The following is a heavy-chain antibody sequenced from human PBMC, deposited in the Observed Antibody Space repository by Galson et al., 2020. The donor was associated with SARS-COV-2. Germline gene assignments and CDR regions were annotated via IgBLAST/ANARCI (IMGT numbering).Heavy chain of an antibody. Sequence: SQTLSLTCAVYGGSFRGYYWSWIRQPPGKGLGWMGEINHSGSTNYNPPLKSRGTISVYTSTNQFSLKLSSVTAADTAVYYCARGLKWELLRAGYYYYGMDVWGQGTTVTISS. CDR3: ARGLKWELLRAGYYYYGMDV. V-gene: IGHV4-34*01. CDR1: GGSFRGYY. J-gene: IGHJ6*02. D-gene: IGHD1-26*01. CDR2: INHSGST.